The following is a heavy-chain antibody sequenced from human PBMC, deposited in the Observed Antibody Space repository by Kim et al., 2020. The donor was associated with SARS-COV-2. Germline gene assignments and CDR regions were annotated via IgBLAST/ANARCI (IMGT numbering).Heavy chain of an antibody. CDR1: GYSFTSYW. J-gene: IGHJ4*02. V-gene: IGHV5-10-1*01. CDR2: IDPSDSYT. Sequence: GESLKISCKGSGYSFTSYWISWVRQMPGKGLEWMGRIDPSDSYTNYSPSFQGHVTISADKSISTAYLQWSSLKASDTAMYYCAIGRSWDFDYWGQGTLVTVSS. CDR3: AIGRSWDFDY. D-gene: IGHD6-13*01.